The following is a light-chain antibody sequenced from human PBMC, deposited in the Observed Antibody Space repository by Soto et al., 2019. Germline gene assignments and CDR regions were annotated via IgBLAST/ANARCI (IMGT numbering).Light chain of an antibody. CDR3: QQYDELPST. V-gene: IGKV1-33*01. Sequence: DIQMTQSPSSLSASVGDRVTITCQASQDISNYLNWYQQKSGKPPKLLIYDASHLETGVPPRFSGAGSGTEFALTISRLQAEYVAKYYCQQYDELPSTFGGGTKVEV. J-gene: IGKJ4*01. CDR1: QDISNY. CDR2: DAS.